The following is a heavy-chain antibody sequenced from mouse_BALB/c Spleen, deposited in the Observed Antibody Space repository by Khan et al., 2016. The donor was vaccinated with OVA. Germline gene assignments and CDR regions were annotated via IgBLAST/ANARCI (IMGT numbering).Heavy chain of an antibody. CDR3: ARVWDSDEAWFAY. CDR2: IYPGTGSN. D-gene: IGHD4-1*01. CDR1: GYIFTSYW. J-gene: IGHJ3*01. Sequence: QVQLKQSGAELVRPGASVKLSCKTSGYIFTSYWINWVKQRSGQGLEWIVRIYPGTGSNYYNEKFKGKATLTADKSSSTALMQHSSLKYEEYAAYFCARVWDSDEAWFAYWGQGTLVTVSA. V-gene: IGHV1-76*01.